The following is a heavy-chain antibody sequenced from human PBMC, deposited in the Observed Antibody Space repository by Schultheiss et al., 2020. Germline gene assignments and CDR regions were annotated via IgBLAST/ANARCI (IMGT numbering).Heavy chain of an antibody. V-gene: IGHV4-31*03. J-gene: IGHJ4*02. CDR2: IYYSGST. CDR1: GGSISSGGYY. D-gene: IGHD6-19*01. CDR3: ARERRWHSSGWYGIDY. Sequence: SETLSLTCTVSGGSISSGGYYWSWIRQHPGKGLEWIGYIYYSGSTYNNPSLKSRVTISVDTSKNQFSLKLSSVTAADTAVYYCARERRWHSSGWYGIDYWGQGTLVTVSS.